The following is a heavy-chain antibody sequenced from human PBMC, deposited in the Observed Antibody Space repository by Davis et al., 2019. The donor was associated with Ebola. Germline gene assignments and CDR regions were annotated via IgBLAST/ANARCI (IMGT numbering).Heavy chain of an antibody. CDR1: GASISSGAYS. V-gene: IGHV4-30-2*01. J-gene: IGHJ1*01. CDR3: ARSVVGALSNAEYLQH. CDR2: IYHSGST. Sequence: PSETLSLTCAVSGASISSGAYSWSWIRQPPGKGLEWIGYIYHSGSTYYNPSLESRVTISLDRSKNQFSLKLNSVTAADTAVYFCARSVVGALSNAEYLQHWGQGTLVTVSS. D-gene: IGHD1-26*01.